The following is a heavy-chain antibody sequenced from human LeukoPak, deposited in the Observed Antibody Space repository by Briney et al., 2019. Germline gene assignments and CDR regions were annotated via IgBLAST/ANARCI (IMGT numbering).Heavy chain of an antibody. CDR1: GYTFTIYG. J-gene: IGHJ6*02. CDR3: ARLAFGGYGMDV. CDR2: ISAYNGNT. V-gene: IGHV1-18*01. D-gene: IGHD2-15*01. Sequence: AASVSVSYKASGYTFTIYGISWVRQARGQGGEWMGWISAYNGNTNYAQKLQGRVTMTTDTSTSTAYMELRSLRSDDTAVYYCARLAFGGYGMDVWGQGTTVTVSS.